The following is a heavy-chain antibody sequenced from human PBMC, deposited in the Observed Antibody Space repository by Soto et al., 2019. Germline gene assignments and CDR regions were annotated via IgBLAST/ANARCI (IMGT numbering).Heavy chain of an antibody. CDR2: ISRSGSTI. CDR1: GFTFSSYE. Sequence: GGSLRLSCAASGFTFSSYEMNWVRQAPGKGLEWVSYISRSGSTIYYADSVKGRFTISRDNAKNSLYLQMNSLRAGDTAVYYCARDPRGYSYGLGGMDVWGQGTTVTVSS. V-gene: IGHV3-48*03. CDR3: ARDPRGYSYGLGGMDV. J-gene: IGHJ6*02. D-gene: IGHD5-18*01.